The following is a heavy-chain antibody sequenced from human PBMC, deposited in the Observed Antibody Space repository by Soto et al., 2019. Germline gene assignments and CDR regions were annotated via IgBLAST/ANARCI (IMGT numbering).Heavy chain of an antibody. CDR2: IKNDGSEK. D-gene: IGHD5-18*01. J-gene: IGHJ4*02. CDR3: VTGYHSDY. Sequence: XASLGLSCAASGISTSSYWMGWVRQAPGRGLEWVASIKNDGSEKYYMDSLKGRFTISRDNALNSLYLQMNSLRAEDTAVYFCVTGYHSDYWGQGTLVTVSS. V-gene: IGHV3-7*03. CDR1: GISTSSYW.